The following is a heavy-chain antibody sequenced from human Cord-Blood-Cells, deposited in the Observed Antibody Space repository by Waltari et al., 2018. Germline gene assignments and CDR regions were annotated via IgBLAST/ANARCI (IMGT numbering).Heavy chain of an antibody. CDR2: IYYSGST. Sequence: QLQLQESGPGLVKPSETLSLPCTVSGGSISRSSYYWGWIRPPPGKGLEWIGSIYYSGSTYYNPSLKSRVTISVDTSKNQFSLKLSSVTAADTAVYYCARLGKDCSGGSCYDYWGQGTLVTVSS. V-gene: IGHV4-39*07. CDR1: GGSISRSSYY. CDR3: ARLGKDCSGGSCYDY. J-gene: IGHJ4*02. D-gene: IGHD2-15*01.